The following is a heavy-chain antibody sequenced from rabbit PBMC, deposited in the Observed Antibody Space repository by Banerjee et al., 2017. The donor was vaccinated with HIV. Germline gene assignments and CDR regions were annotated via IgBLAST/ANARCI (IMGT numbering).Heavy chain of an antibody. D-gene: IGHD4-1*01. Sequence: QSLEESGGDLVKPGASLTLTCTASGFSYSSTYWICWVRQAPGKGLEWIACIYTDNGGTYYACGAKAQFTISNSTSATVTLQMTSLTAADMATYFYSCEWAGVIGISFNFRVPGPLVTVS. J-gene: IGHJ4*01. CDR3: SCEWAGVIGISFNF. V-gene: IGHV1S40*01. CDR1: GFSYSSTYW. CDR2: IYTDNGGT.